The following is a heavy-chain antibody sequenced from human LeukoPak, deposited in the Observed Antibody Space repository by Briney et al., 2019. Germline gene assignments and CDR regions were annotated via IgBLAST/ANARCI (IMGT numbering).Heavy chain of an antibody. CDR3: ARDGGYSYGKKGCFEK. D-gene: IGHD5-18*01. CDR2: INAGNGNT. Sequence: ASVKVSCKASGYTFTKYAIHWVRQAPGQRLEWMGWINAGNGNTQYSQEFQDRLTISRDTSANTVHMELSSLRSEDMAVYYCARDGGYSYGKKGCFEKWGQGTLVTVSS. CDR1: GYTFTKYA. J-gene: IGHJ4*02. V-gene: IGHV1-3*03.